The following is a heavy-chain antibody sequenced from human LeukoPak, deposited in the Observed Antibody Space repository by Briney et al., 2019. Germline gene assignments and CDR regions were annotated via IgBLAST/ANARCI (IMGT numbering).Heavy chain of an antibody. CDR3: AKDRHAGWFRGTFDY. CDR1: GFTFSSYA. CDR2: ISGNSGGGGST. D-gene: IGHD3-10*01. J-gene: IGHJ4*02. V-gene: IGHV3-23*01. Sequence: GGSLRLSCAAFGFTFSSYAMSWVRQAPGKGLECVSAISGNSGGGGSTFYADSVKGRFTISRDNSKNTLYLQMNSLRAEDTAVYYCAKDRHAGWFRGTFDYWGQGTLVTVSS.